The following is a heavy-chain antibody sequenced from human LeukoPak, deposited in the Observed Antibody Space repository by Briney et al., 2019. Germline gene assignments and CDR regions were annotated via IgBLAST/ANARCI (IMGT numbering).Heavy chain of an antibody. V-gene: IGHV1-24*01. D-gene: IGHD6-13*01. CDR2: FDPEDGET. CDR3: ATAAAGNYYYGMDV. J-gene: IGHJ6*02. CDR1: GYTLTELS. Sequence: ASVKVSCKVSGYTLTELSMHWVRQAPGKGLEWMGGFDPEDGETIYAQRFQGRVTMTEVTSTDTAYMELSSLRSEDTAVYYCATAAAGNYYYGMDVWGQGTTVTVSS.